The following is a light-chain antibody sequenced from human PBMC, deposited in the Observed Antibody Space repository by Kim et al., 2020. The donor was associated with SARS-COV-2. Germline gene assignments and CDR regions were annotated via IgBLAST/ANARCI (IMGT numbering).Light chain of an antibody. CDR2: NNN. CDR3: AAWDDNVDGWV. Sequence: QAVVTQPPSASGTPGQRVTISCSGSSSNIGSDTVNWYQHLPGTAPKLLIYNNNQRPSGVPDRFSGSKSGTSASLAISGLQSEDEADYYCAAWDDNVDGWVFGGGTKVTVL. V-gene: IGLV1-44*01. CDR1: SSNIGSDT. J-gene: IGLJ3*02.